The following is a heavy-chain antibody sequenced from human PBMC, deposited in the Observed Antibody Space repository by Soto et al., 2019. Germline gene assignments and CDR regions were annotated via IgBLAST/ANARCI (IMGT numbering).Heavy chain of an antibody. Sequence: QVQLVQSGAEVKKPGASVKISCETSGYTFTNYAIHWVRQAPGQSLEWLGWINGGDGNKRLSQNLQDRLTITRDSSASTAYMELSSLTSEDTAVYHCARTLTGTYALDHWGQGTLISVPS. J-gene: IGHJ4*02. V-gene: IGHV1-3*01. CDR1: GYTFTNYA. CDR3: ARTLTGTYALDH. D-gene: IGHD1-1*01. CDR2: INGGDGNK.